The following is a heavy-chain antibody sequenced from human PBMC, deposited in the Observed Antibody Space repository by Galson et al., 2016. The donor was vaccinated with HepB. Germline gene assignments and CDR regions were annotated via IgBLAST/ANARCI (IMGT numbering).Heavy chain of an antibody. D-gene: IGHD4-23*01. V-gene: IGHV3-23*01. J-gene: IGHJ4*02. CDR3: AKALAPYCSGGSCFRGFDS. CDR2: ITGGGGTT. Sequence: SLRLSCAASGFSFSSYDMNWVRQAPGKGLELVSGITGGGGTTHYADSVKGRFTISRDNSKSTLYPQMNSLGAEDTAIYYCAKALAPYCSGGSCFRGFDSWGRGTLVTVSS. CDR1: GFSFSSYD.